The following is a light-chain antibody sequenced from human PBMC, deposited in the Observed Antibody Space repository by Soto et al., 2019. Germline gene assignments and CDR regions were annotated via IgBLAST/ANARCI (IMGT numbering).Light chain of an antibody. CDR2: DVS. V-gene: IGLV2-23*02. CDR3: CSYAGDSTWV. J-gene: IGLJ3*02. CDR1: SSDVGSYNH. Sequence: QSALTQPASVSGSPGQSITISCSGTSSDVGSYNHVSWYQQHPGKAPKFMIYDVSQRPSGVSNRFSGSTSGNTASLTISGLQADDAANYYCCSYAGDSTWVFGGGTKVTVL.